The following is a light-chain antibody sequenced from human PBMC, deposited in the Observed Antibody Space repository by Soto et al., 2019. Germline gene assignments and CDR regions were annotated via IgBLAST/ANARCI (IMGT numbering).Light chain of an antibody. CDR2: EGS. J-gene: IGLJ1*01. CDR1: SSDAGIYKF. CDR3: CSYAGGSNV. V-gene: IGLV2-23*03. Sequence: QSALTQPGSVSGSPGQSITMSCTGTSSDAGIYKFVSWYQQYPGKAPKLMIYEGSKRPSGVSDRFSGSKSGNTASLTISGLQAEDEADYFCCSYAGGSNVFGAGTKVTV.